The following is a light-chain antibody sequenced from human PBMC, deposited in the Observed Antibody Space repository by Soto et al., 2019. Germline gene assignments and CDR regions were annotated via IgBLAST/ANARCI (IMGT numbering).Light chain of an antibody. J-gene: IGKJ3*01. Sequence: EIVVTQSPATLSLSPGERATLSCRASQSVSSYLAWYQQKPGQAPRLLIYDASNRATGIPARFSGSGSGTDFTLTISSLEPEDFAVYYCQQRKTFGPGTKVDIK. CDR3: QQRKT. V-gene: IGKV3-11*01. CDR2: DAS. CDR1: QSVSSY.